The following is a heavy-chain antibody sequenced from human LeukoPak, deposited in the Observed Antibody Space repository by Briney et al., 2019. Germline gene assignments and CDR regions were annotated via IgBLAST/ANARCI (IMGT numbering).Heavy chain of an antibody. V-gene: IGHV4-61*01. CDR2: IYYSGST. CDR3: ARDSSGWYGAEGYYFDY. D-gene: IGHD6-19*01. J-gene: IGHJ4*02. Sequence: PSETLSLTCTVSGGSISSSSYYWSWIRQPPGKGLEWIGYIYYSGSTNYNPSLKSRVTISVDTSKNQFSLKLSSVTAADTAVYYCARDSSGWYGAEGYYFDYWGQGTLVTVSS. CDR1: GGSISSSSYY.